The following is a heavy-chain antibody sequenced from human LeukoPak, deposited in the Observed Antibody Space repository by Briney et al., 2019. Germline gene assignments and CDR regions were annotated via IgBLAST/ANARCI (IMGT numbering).Heavy chain of an antibody. CDR3: AKSYSYASGSYYNHFDS. CDR2: VSGSGDST. Sequence: PGGSLRLSCAASGFTFSSYAMSWVRQAPGKGLEWVSTVSGSGDSTYYADSVKGRFTLSRDNSKNTLSLQMNSLRAEDTALYYCAKSYSYASGSYYNHFDSWGQGTLVTVSS. J-gene: IGHJ4*02. D-gene: IGHD3-10*01. CDR1: GFTFSSYA. V-gene: IGHV3-23*01.